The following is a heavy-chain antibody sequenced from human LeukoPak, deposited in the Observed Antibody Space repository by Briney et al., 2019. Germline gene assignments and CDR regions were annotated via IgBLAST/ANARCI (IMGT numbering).Heavy chain of an antibody. CDR1: GGSISNYY. CDR3: ARDTGDYGETDAFDI. Sequence: PSETLSLTCTVSGGSISNYYWSWIRQPPGKGLEWIGYVYYSGSTNYNPSLKSRVTISVDTSTNQFSLKLTSVTAADTAVYYCARDTGDYGETDAFDIWGQGTMVTVSS. CDR2: VYYSGST. D-gene: IGHD4-17*01. V-gene: IGHV4-59*12. J-gene: IGHJ3*02.